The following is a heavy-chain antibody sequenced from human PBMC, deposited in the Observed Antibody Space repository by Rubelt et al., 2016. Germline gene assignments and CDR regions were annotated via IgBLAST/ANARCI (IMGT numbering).Heavy chain of an antibody. J-gene: IGHJ3*02. CDR1: GFIFSGYS. Sequence: EVKLAESGGGLVQPGGSLRLSCAASGFIFSGYSMNWVRQAPGKGLEWVSSVTGGSFSIYYADSVKGRFTISSENAKNELYLQRNSRSVEETAVYFCARARSASHADGFDIWGQGTMVTVSS. CDR3: ARARSASHADGFDI. CDR2: VTGGSFSI. V-gene: IGHV3-21*01.